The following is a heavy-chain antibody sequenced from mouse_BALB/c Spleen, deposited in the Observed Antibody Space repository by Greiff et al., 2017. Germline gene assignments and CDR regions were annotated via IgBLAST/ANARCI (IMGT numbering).Heavy chain of an antibody. Sequence: LKQPGSELVRPGASVKLSCKASGYTFTSYWMHWVKQRHGQGLEWIGNIYPGSGSTNYDEKFKSKGTLTVDTSSSTAYMHLSSLTSEDSAVYYCTRGPADYWGQGTTLTVSS. J-gene: IGHJ2*01. CDR3: TRGPADY. CDR2: IYPGSGST. CDR1: GYTFTSYW. V-gene: IGHV1S22*01.